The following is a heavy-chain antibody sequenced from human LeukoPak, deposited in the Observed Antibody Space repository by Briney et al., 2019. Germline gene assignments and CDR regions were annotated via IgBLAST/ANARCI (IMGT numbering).Heavy chain of an antibody. CDR3: ARDDKGGWFDP. V-gene: IGHV4-31*03. D-gene: IGHD3-16*01. J-gene: IGHJ5*02. CDR2: IYSSGST. Sequence: SETLSLTCTVSGGSISTGSYYWSWIRQHPGKGLEWIGYIYSSGSTYYNPSLKSRVTISVDTSKNQCSLKLSSLTAADTAVYYCARDDKGGWFDPWGQGNLVTVSS. CDR1: GGSISTGSYY.